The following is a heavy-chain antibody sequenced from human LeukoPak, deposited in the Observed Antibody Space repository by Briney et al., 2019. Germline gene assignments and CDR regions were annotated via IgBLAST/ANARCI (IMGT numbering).Heavy chain of an antibody. CDR1: GGTLSSYA. J-gene: IGHJ5*02. D-gene: IGHD3-3*01. Sequence: ASVTVSCKASGGTLSSYAISLVRQAPGQGLEWMGGIIPIFGTANYAQKFQGRVTITADESTSTAYMELSSLRSEDTAVYYCARDLTIFGVVTGGGFDPLGQGTMVTVSS. CDR3: ARDLTIFGVVTGGGFDP. CDR2: IIPIFGTA. V-gene: IGHV1-69*13.